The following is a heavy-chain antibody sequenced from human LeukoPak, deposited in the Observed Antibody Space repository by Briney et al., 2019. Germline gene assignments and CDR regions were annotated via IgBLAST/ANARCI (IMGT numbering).Heavy chain of an antibody. CDR3: ARRGYSYGYFDY. CDR1: GGSFSGYF. J-gene: IGHJ4*02. Sequence: SETLSLTCAVCGGSFSGYFWSWIRQPPGKGLEWIGKINHSGSTNYNPSLKSRVTISVDTSKKQFSLKLSSVTAADTAVYYCARRGYSYGYFDYWGQGTLVTVSS. D-gene: IGHD5-18*01. V-gene: IGHV4-34*01. CDR2: INHSGST.